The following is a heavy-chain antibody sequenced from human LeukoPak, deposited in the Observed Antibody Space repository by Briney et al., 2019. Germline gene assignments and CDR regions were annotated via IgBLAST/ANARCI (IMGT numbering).Heavy chain of an antibody. D-gene: IGHD6-19*01. CDR2: ISGSGSAT. Sequence: PGGSLRLSCAASGFTFSDYYMSWIRQAPGKGLDWVSYISGSGSATYYADSVKGRFTISRDNAKNSLYLQMNSLRAEDTAVYYCARDRAPSIAVAGTSFPYYYYMDVWGKGTTVTISS. CDR3: ARDRAPSIAVAGTSFPYYYYMDV. CDR1: GFTFSDYY. V-gene: IGHV3-11*04. J-gene: IGHJ6*03.